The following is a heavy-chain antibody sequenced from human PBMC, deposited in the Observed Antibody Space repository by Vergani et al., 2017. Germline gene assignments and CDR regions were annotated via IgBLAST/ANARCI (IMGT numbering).Heavy chain of an antibody. J-gene: IGHJ4*02. D-gene: IGHD3-22*01. CDR1: GGSFSGYY. Sequence: QVQLQQWGPGLLKPSETLSLTCAVSGGSFSGYYWSWIRQPQGKGLEWIGEINHSGSTNYNPSPKSRVTISVDPSKNQFSLKLSSVTAADTAVYYCARCFTYYDSIVYYCHSDYWGQGTLVTVSS. CDR2: INHSGST. V-gene: IGHV4-34*01. CDR3: ARCFTYYDSIVYYCHSDY.